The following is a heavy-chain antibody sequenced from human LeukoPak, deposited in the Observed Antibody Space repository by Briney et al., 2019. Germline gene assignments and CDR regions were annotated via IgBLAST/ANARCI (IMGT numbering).Heavy chain of an antibody. D-gene: IGHD6-19*01. CDR2: INPNSGGT. V-gene: IGHV1-2*02. Sequence: GASVKVSCKASGYTFTGSYLHWVRQAPGQGLEWMGWINPNSGGTNYAQKFQGRVTMTGDTSISTAYMELSRLTSDDTAVYYCARQYSSGWCYDYWGQGTLVTVSS. CDR3: ARQYSSGWCYDY. J-gene: IGHJ4*02. CDR1: GYTFTGSY.